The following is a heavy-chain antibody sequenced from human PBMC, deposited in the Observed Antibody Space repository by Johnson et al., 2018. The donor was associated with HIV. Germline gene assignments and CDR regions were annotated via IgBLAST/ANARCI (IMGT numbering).Heavy chain of an antibody. D-gene: IGHD3-22*01. V-gene: IGHV3-20*04. CDR3: ARTYYYYNDAFDI. CDR1: GFIFADYG. J-gene: IGHJ3*02. Sequence: VQLVESGGGVIRPGGSLRLSCAASGFIFADYGMNWVRQAPGKGLEWVSGINWNGGRTGYADSVKGRFTISRDNAKNSLYLQVKGLRAEDTALYYCARTYYYYNDAFDIWGQGTMVTVSS. CDR2: INWNGGRT.